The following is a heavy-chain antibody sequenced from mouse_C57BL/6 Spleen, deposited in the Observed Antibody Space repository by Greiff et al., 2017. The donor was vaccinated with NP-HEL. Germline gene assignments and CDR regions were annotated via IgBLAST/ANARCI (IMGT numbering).Heavy chain of an antibody. D-gene: IGHD4-1*01. CDR2: IDPENGDT. Sequence: VHVKQSGAELVRPGASVKLSCTASGFNIKDDYMHWVKQRPEQGLEWIGWIDPENGDTEYASKFQGKATITADTSSNTAYLQLSSLTSEDTAVYYCTSTGTWFAYWGQGTLATVSA. CDR1: GFNIKDDY. V-gene: IGHV14-4*01. CDR3: TSTGTWFAY. J-gene: IGHJ3*01.